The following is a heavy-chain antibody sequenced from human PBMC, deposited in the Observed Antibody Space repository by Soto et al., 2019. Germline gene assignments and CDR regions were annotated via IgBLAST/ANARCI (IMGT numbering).Heavy chain of an antibody. V-gene: IGHV3-30-3*01. CDR1: GFTFSSYA. D-gene: IGHD5-18*01. J-gene: IGHJ4*02. CDR3: ARAIRGFSYVVDY. Sequence: GGSLRLSCAASGFTFSSYAMHWVRQAPGKGLEWVAVISYDGSNKYYADSVKGRFTISRDNSKNTLYLQMNSLRAEDTAVYYCARAIRGFSYVVDYWGQGTLVTVSS. CDR2: ISYDGSNK.